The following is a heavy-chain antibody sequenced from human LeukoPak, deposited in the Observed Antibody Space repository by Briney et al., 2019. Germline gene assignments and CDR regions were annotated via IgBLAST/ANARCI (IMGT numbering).Heavy chain of an antibody. J-gene: IGHJ4*02. Sequence: GGSLRLSCAASGFTFSSYIMNWVRQAPGKGLEWVSSISTSSNYIYYADSVRGRFTISRDNAKNSLYLQMNSLRAEDTAVYYCASSTKGIAVAGYDYWGQGTLVTVSS. CDR2: ISTSSNYI. CDR3: ASSTKGIAVAGYDY. V-gene: IGHV3-21*01. CDR1: GFTFSSYI. D-gene: IGHD6-19*01.